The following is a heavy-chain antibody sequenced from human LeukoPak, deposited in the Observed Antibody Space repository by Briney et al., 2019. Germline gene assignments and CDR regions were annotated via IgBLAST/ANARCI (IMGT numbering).Heavy chain of an antibody. CDR1: GYSISSGYY. J-gene: IGHJ4*02. Sequence: SETLSLTCTVSGYSISSGYYWGWIRQPPGKGLEWIGSIYHSGDTYFNPSLKSRVTISVDTSKNQFSLKLSSVTAADTAVYYCARGPRTGDSSGSFGSWGQGTLVTVSS. CDR3: ARGPRTGDSSGSFGS. V-gene: IGHV4-38-2*02. CDR2: IYHSGDT. D-gene: IGHD3-22*01.